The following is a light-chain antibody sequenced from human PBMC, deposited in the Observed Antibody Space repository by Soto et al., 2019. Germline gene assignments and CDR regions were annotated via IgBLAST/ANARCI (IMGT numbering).Light chain of an antibody. CDR1: QDINSW. CDR2: IAS. Sequence: DIQMTQSPSSVSASVGDRVTITCRASQDINSWLTWYQQKPGKAPKVLIYIASRLQSGVPSRFSGRGSGTDFSLTISNLQPEDFATYFCRQSKTFPLTFGGGTKVDI. V-gene: IGKV1-12*01. CDR3: RQSKTFPLT. J-gene: IGKJ4*01.